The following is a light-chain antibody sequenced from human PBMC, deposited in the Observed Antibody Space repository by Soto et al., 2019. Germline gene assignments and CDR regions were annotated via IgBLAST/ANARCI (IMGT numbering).Light chain of an antibody. J-gene: IGLJ1*01. Sequence: QSALTQPPSASGTPGQRVTTSCSGSSSNIGSNTVNWYQQLPGTAPKLLIYSNNQRPSGVPDRFSGSKSGTSASLAISGLHSEDEADYYCAAWDDSLNGYVFGTGTKVTVL. CDR3: AAWDDSLNGYV. CDR1: SSNIGSNT. V-gene: IGLV1-44*01. CDR2: SNN.